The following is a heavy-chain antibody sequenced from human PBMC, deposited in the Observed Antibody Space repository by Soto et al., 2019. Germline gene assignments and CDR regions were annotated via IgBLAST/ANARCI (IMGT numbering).Heavy chain of an antibody. V-gene: IGHV3-11*01. Sequence: QVQLVESGGGLVKPGGSLRLSCAASGFSISGYYMSWIRQAPGKGLEWISYMSSTTSAIYYEESVKGRLTISRDNAKNSLYLQMNSLRAEDTAVYYCARATDFWSHMDVWGQGTTVTVSS. J-gene: IGHJ6*02. CDR2: MSSTTSAI. CDR1: GFSISGYY. D-gene: IGHD3-3*01. CDR3: ARATDFWSHMDV.